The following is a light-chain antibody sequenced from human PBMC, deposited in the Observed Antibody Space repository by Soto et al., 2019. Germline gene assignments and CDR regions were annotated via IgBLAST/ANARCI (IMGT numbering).Light chain of an antibody. J-gene: IGKJ4*01. Sequence: EIVLTQSPATLSLSPGERATLSCRASQSVSSYLAWYQQNPGQAHRLLIYDASNRATGIPARFSGSGSGTDFTLTISSLEPEDFSVYYCQQRSNWPTFGGGTKVEIK. V-gene: IGKV3-11*01. CDR1: QSVSSY. CDR3: QQRSNWPT. CDR2: DAS.